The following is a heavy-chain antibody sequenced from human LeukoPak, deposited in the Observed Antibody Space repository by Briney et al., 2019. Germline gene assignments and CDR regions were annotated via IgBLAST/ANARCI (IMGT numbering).Heavy chain of an antibody. Sequence: ASVKVSCKASGYTFTSCDINWVRQATGQGLEWMGWMNPNSGNTGYAQKFQGRVTMTRNTSISTAYMELSSLRSEDTAVYYCARANNWNRDNAFDIWGQGAMVTVSS. V-gene: IGHV1-8*01. D-gene: IGHD1-1*01. CDR1: GYTFTSCD. CDR2: MNPNSGNT. CDR3: ARANNWNRDNAFDI. J-gene: IGHJ3*02.